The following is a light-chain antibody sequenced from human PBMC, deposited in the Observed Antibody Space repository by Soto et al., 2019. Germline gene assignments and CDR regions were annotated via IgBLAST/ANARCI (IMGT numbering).Light chain of an antibody. CDR1: SSDVGGYNY. CDR2: DVS. V-gene: IGLV2-14*01. CDR3: SSYTSSSLYV. J-gene: IGLJ1*01. Sequence: QSALTQPASVSGSPGQSITISCTGTSSDVGGYNYVSWYQQHPGKAPKLMMYDVSNRPSGVSNRFSGSKSGNTASLTISGLQAEDVADYYCSSYTSSSLYVFGTGTKLTV.